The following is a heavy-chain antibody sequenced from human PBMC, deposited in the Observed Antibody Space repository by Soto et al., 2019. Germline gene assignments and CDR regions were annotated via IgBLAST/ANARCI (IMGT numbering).Heavy chain of an antibody. CDR2: ISYDGNVA. J-gene: IGHJ4*02. CDR1: GFTFSNYG. Sequence: QVQLVESGGGVVQPGRSLRLSCAAFGFTFSNYGMHWVRQAPGKGLEWVIVISYDGNVAYYADSVKGRFTISRDNSKNTLYLQMNSLRTEDTAMYYCAKEGPITNWYFDYWGQGTLVTVSS. V-gene: IGHV3-30*18. CDR3: AKEGPITNWYFDY. D-gene: IGHD1-1*01.